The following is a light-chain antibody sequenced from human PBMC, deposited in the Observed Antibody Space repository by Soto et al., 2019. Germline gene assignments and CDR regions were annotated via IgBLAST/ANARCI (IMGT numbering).Light chain of an antibody. CDR2: AAS. V-gene: IGKV1-39*01. CDR3: LLDFSYFWA. Sequence: DIQMTQSPSSLSASVGDRVTITCRASQSISSYLNWYQQTPGKAPKLLIYAASSLQSGVPSRFSGSGSGTDFTLTISRLQPEDFATYYCLLDFSYFWAFGQGTKVDIK. CDR1: QSISSY. J-gene: IGKJ1*01.